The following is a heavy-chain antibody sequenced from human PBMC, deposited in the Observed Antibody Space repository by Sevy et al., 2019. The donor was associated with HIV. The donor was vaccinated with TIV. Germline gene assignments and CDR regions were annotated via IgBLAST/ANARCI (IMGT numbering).Heavy chain of an antibody. CDR3: AREYYFDSSGYYLSFGY. CDR2: IKQDGSEK. J-gene: IGHJ4*02. V-gene: IGHV3-7*01. D-gene: IGHD3-22*01. Sequence: GGSLRLSCAASGFTFSRYWMSWVRQAPGKGLEWVAKIKQDGSEKYYVDSVKGRFTISSDNAKNSLFLQMHSLRGEDTAVYYCAREYYFDSSGYYLSFGYWGQGTLVTVSS. CDR1: GFTFSRYW.